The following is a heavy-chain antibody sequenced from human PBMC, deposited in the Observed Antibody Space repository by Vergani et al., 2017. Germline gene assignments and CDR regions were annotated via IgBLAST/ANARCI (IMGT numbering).Heavy chain of an antibody. J-gene: IGHJ4*02. D-gene: IGHD2-15*01. CDR3: ASLGYCSGGSCHTHDY. Sequence: QVQLVQSGAEVKKPGASVKVSCKASGYTFTSYDINWVRQATGQGLEWMGWMNPNSGNTGYAQKFQGRVTMTRNTSISTAYMELSSLRSEDTAVYYCASLGYCSGGSCHTHDYWGQGTLVTVSS. CDR2: MNPNSGNT. V-gene: IGHV1-8*01. CDR1: GYTFTSYD.